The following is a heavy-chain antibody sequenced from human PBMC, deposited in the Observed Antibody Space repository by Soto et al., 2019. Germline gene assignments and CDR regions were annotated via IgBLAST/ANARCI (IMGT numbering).Heavy chain of an antibody. D-gene: IGHD2-2*01. V-gene: IGHV1-69*06. J-gene: IGHJ6*02. CDR3: AREGGGIVVVPAAITYYYYGMDV. CDR1: GGTFSSYA. Sequence: ASVKVSCKASGGTFSSYAISWVRQAPGQGLEWMGGIIPIFGTANYAQKFQGRVTITADKSTSTAYMELSSLRSEDTAVYYCAREGGGIVVVPAAITYYYYGMDVWGQGTTVTVYS. CDR2: IIPIFGTA.